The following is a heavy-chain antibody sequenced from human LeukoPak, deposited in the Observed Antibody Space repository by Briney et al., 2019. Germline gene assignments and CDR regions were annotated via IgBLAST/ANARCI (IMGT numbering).Heavy chain of an antibody. CDR1: GYTFTSYG. CDR3: ASLLRSSSGRHGMDV. D-gene: IGHD6-6*01. V-gene: IGHV1-18*01. CDR2: ISAYNGNT. Sequence: ASVKVSCKASGYTFTSYGTSWVRQTPGQGLEWMGWISAYNGNTNYAQKLQGRVTMTTDTSTSTAYMELRSLRSDDTAVYYCASLLRSSSGRHGMDVWGQGTTVTVSS. J-gene: IGHJ6*02.